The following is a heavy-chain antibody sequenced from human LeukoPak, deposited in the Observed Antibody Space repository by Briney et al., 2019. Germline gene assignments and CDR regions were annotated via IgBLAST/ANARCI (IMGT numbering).Heavy chain of an antibody. J-gene: IGHJ4*02. CDR3: ARDTDYYDSSGYFDY. V-gene: IGHV1-2*02. Sequence: ASVKVSCKASGYTFTGYYMHWVRQAPGQGLEWMGWINPNSGGTNYAQKFQGRVTMTRDTSISTAYMELSRLRSDDTAVYYCARDTDYYDSSGYFDYWGQGTLVTVSS. CDR1: GYTFTGYY. D-gene: IGHD3-22*01. CDR2: INPNSGGT.